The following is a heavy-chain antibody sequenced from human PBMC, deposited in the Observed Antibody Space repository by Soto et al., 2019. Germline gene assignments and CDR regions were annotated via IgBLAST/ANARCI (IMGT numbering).Heavy chain of an antibody. CDR2: ISGNSPST. D-gene: IGHD2-21*01. CDR1: GFTFSAYA. Sequence: EVQLLESGGGLVQPGGSLRLSCAASGFTFSAYAMSWVRQAPGKGLEWVSAISGNSPSTYYADSVKGRFTISRDSSMKTLFLQINTLRAEDTAVYFCAIRIFVVEYWGQGTQVTVSS. J-gene: IGHJ4*02. CDR3: AIRIFVVEY. V-gene: IGHV3-23*01.